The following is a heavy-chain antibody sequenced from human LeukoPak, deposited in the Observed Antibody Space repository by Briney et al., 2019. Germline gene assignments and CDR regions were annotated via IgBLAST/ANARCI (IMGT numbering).Heavy chain of an antibody. J-gene: IGHJ6*03. D-gene: IGHD1-26*01. CDR2: IYTSGST. CDR1: GGSLSSYY. V-gene: IGHV4-4*07. CDR3: ARVAPGGSYRYYYYYMDV. Sequence: SETLSLTCTVSGGSLSSYYWSWIREPAGKGLEWIGRIYTSGSTNYNPSLKSRVAMSVDTSKNQFSLKLRSVTAADTAVYYCARVAPGGSYRYYYYYMDVWGKGTTVTVSS.